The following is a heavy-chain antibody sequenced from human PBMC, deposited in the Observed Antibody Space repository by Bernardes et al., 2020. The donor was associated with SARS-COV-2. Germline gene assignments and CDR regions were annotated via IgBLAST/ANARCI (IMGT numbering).Heavy chain of an antibody. J-gene: IGHJ4*02. D-gene: IGHD4-17*01. V-gene: IGHV3-15*07. CDR2: IKSPSDGGTT. CDR1: GFIFNNAW. CDR3: TAAGGYGGLNF. Sequence: GGSLRLSCAGSGFIFNNAWMNWVRQAPGKGLEWVGRIKSPSDGGTTDYAAPIKGRFTISRDESTNTLYLEMNSLKTEDTAVYYCTAAGGYGGLNFWGQGTLVTVSS.